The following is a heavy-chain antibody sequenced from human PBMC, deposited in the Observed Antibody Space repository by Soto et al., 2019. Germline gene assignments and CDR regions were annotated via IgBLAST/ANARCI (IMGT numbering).Heavy chain of an antibody. V-gene: IGHV3-23*01. Sequence: EVQLLESGGGLVQPGGSLRLSCAASGFTFSSYAMSWVRQAPGKGLEWVSAISGSGGSTYYADSVKGRFTISRDNSKNTLYLQMNSLRAEDTAVYYCAKEPETSIYSGYDFVPRSYGDQAYYFDYWGQGTLVTVSS. D-gene: IGHD5-12*01. J-gene: IGHJ4*02. CDR1: GFTFSSYA. CDR2: ISGSGGST. CDR3: AKEPETSIYSGYDFVPRSYGDQAYYFDY.